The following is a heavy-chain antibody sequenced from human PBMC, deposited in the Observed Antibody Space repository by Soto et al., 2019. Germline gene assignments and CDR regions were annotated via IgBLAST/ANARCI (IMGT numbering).Heavy chain of an antibody. V-gene: IGHV1-3*01. CDR3: ARDYYYDSSAFFDY. CDR1: GYTFADYA. D-gene: IGHD3-22*01. Sequence: ASVKVSCKASGYTFADYAIHWVRLAPGQSLEWMGWINAGEGNTKYSQKFQDRVTITRDTSATTAYMELSSLRSEDTAAYYCARDYYYDSSAFFDYWGQGTLVTVSS. J-gene: IGHJ4*02. CDR2: INAGEGNT.